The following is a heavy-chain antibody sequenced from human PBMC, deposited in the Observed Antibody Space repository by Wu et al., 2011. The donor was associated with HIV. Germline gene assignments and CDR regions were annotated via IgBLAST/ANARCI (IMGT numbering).Heavy chain of an antibody. Sequence: QVQLVQSGAEVKKPGSSVKVYCKASGGTFSSYGISWVRQAPGQGPEWMGGIIPIFGTANYAQKFQGRVTITTDESTSTAYMELSSLRSEDTAVYYCARGIPYYYDSSGYSSTPYYFDYWGQGTLVTVSS. J-gene: IGHJ4*02. CDR2: IIPIFGTA. D-gene: IGHD3-22*01. CDR3: ARGIPYYYDSSGYSSTPYYFDY. V-gene: IGHV1-69*01. CDR1: GGTFSSYG.